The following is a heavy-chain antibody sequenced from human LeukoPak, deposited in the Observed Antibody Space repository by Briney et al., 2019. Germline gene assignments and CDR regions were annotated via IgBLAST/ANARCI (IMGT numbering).Heavy chain of an antibody. D-gene: IGHD6-13*01. CDR1: GFTFSSHG. CDR3: ARGVSSWHNYKMDV. J-gene: IGHJ6*02. CDR2: ISSTSSPI. Sequence: GGSLRLSCAASGFTFSSHGMSWVRQAPGKGLEWVSHISSTSSPIYYADSVKGRFTISRDNAKNSLYLQMNSLRAEDTAVYYCARGVSSWHNYKMDVWGQGTTVTVSS. V-gene: IGHV3-21*05.